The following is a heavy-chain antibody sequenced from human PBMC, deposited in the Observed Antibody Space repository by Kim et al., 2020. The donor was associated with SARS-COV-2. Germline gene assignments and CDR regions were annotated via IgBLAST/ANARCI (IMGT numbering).Heavy chain of an antibody. V-gene: IGHV1-24*01. J-gene: IGHJ6*02. CDR2: FDPEDGET. CDR1: GYTLTELS. CDR3: ATIGYSSSWGLVVSNFPYGMDV. D-gene: IGHD6-13*01. Sequence: ASVKVSCKVSGYTLTELSMHWVRQAPGKGLEWMGGFDPEDGETIYAQKFQGRVTMTEDTSTDTAYMELSSLRSEDTAVYYCATIGYSSSWGLVVSNFPYGMDVWGQGTTVTVSS.